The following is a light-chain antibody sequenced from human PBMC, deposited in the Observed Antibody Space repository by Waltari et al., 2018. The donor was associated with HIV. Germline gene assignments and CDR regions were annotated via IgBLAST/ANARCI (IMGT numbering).Light chain of an antibody. V-gene: IGLV1-47*01. CDR2: KNI. CDR1: SSNIGKDT. Sequence: QSVLTQPPSASGTPGQRVTIPCSGSSSNIGKDTVSWYQQLPGTTPKLLIYKNIQRPSGVPDRFAGSKSGTPAYLAISGLRSEDEADYYCVGWDASLSAYVFGAGTKVTVL. J-gene: IGLJ1*01. CDR3: VGWDASLSAYV.